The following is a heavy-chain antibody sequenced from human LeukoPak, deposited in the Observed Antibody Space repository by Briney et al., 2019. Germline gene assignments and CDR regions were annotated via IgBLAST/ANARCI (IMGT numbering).Heavy chain of an antibody. CDR1: GFTFSSYG. D-gene: IGHD3-22*01. V-gene: IGHV3-33*01. J-gene: IGHJ4*02. CDR3: AREGAYYYDSSVDY. Sequence: PGKSLRLSCAASGFTFSSYGMHWVRQAPGKGLEWVAVIWYDGSNKYYGDYVKGRFTISRDNSKNTLDLQMNSLRAEDTAVYYCAREGAYYYDSSVDYWGQGTLVTVSS. CDR2: IWYDGSNK.